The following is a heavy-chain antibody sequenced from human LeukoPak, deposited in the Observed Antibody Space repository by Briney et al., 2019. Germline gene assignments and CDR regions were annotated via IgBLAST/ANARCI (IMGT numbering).Heavy chain of an antibody. V-gene: IGHV3-23*01. D-gene: IGHD1-26*01. Sequence: GGSLRLSCAASGFTFSSYAMSWVRQAPGKGLEWVSAISGSGGSTNYADSVKGRFTISRDNSKNTLYLQMNSLRAEDTAVYYCAKDLGWELLVFDYWGQGTLVTVSS. CDR2: ISGSGGST. J-gene: IGHJ4*02. CDR3: AKDLGWELLVFDY. CDR1: GFTFSSYA.